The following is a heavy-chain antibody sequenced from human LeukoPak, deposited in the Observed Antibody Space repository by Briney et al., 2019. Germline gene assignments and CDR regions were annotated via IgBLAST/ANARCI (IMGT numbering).Heavy chain of an antibody. J-gene: IGHJ4*02. CDR2: IWYGGSNK. CDR1: GFSFRDYP. D-gene: IGHD2-2*01. CDR3: AKEGLEYCSSTSCYPYFDY. Sequence: GGSLRLSCEAAGFSFRDYPMGWVRRASGKRLEWVAVIWYGGSNKYYADSVKGRFTISRDNSKNTLYLQMNSLRAEDTAVYYCAKEGLEYCSSTSCYPYFDYWGQGTLVTVSS. V-gene: IGHV3-30*02.